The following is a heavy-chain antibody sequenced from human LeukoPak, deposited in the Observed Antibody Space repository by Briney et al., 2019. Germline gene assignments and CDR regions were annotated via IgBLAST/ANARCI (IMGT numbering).Heavy chain of an antibody. J-gene: IGHJ3*02. V-gene: IGHV3-33*01. D-gene: IGHD2-15*01. CDR1: GFTFSSYG. Sequence: PGRSLRLSCAASGFTFSSYGMHWLRQAPGKGLEWLTIIWYDGSNEYYVDSERGRFTISRDNSKNTLYLQMNSLRAEDTAVYYCARETGICATPNSCHDAFDIWGQGTMVTVSS. CDR3: ARETGICATPNSCHDAFDI. CDR2: IWYDGSNE.